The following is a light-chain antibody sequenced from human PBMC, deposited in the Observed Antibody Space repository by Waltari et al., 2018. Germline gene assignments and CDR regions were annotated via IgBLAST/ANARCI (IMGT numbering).Light chain of an antibody. J-gene: IGKJ4*01. V-gene: IGKV3-15*01. CDR2: GAS. Sequence: ERVVTHTPATLSVSTGERATLCCRVSQSVSSNLAWYQQKPGRAPRLLIYGASTRAAGIPARFSGSGSGTEFTLTISSLQSEDFAVYYCQQYNNWPLTFGGGTKVEIK. CDR1: QSVSSN. CDR3: QQYNNWPLT.